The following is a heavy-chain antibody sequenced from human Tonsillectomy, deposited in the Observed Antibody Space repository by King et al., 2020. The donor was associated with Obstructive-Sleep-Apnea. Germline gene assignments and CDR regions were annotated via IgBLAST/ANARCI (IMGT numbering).Heavy chain of an antibody. J-gene: IGHJ4*02. CDR3: AGGGRSGWSLPFDY. V-gene: IGHV3-30*04. D-gene: IGHD6-19*01. CDR2: ISSDGSKK. Sequence: HVQLVESGGGVVQPGRSLRLSCAASGFTFSSHSIHWVRQAPGKGLEWVAVISSDGSKKYYADSVKGRFTVSRDNSNNTLFLQMSSLRAEDTAMYFCAGGGRSGWSLPFDYWGQGTLLTVSS. CDR1: GFTFSSHS.